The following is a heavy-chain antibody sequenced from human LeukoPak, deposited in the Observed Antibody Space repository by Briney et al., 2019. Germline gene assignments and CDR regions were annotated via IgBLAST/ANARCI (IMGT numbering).Heavy chain of an antibody. CDR3: ARVGAALSIFGVVTDYYYYGMDV. J-gene: IGHJ6*02. CDR2: IIPIFGTA. CDR1: GGTFSSYA. Sequence: ASVKVSCKASGGTFSSYAISWVRQAPGQGLEWMGGIIPIFGTANYAQKFQGRVTITADESTSTAYMELSSLRSEDTAVYYCARVGAALSIFGVVTDYYYYGMDVWGQGTTVTVSS. D-gene: IGHD3-3*01. V-gene: IGHV1-69*13.